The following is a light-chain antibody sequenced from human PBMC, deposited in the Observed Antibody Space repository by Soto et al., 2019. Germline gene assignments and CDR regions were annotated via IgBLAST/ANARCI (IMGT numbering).Light chain of an antibody. Sequence: DVQMTQSPPFVSASVGDRVAITCRASQGISTSLVWYQHKPGKAPELLIFGASNLQTGVPSRFSGSGSGTDFTLSITSLQPDDSATYYCQQANTFPWTFGKGTKVESK. V-gene: IGKV1-12*01. CDR1: QGISTS. CDR3: QQANTFPWT. CDR2: GAS. J-gene: IGKJ1*01.